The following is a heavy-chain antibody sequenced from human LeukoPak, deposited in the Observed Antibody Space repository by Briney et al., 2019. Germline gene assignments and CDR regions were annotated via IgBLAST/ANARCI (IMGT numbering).Heavy chain of an antibody. D-gene: IGHD4-17*01. CDR2: INPSGGTT. J-gene: IGHJ4*02. V-gene: IGHV1-46*01. CDR1: GYTFTGYY. Sequence: ASVKVSCKASGYTFTGYYMHWVRQAPGQGLEWMGIINPSGGTTNYAQKFQGRVTMTRDMSTSTVYMELSSLRSEDTAVYYCARDHQYGDYDGTFDYWGQGTLVTVSS. CDR3: ARDHQYGDYDGTFDY.